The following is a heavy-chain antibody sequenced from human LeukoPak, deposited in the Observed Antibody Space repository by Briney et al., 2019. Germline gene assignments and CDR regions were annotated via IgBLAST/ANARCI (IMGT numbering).Heavy chain of an antibody. CDR2: MNPNSGNT. Sequence: ASVKVSCKASEYTFTSYDINWVRQATGQGLEWMGWMNPNSGNTGYAQKFQGRVTMTRNTSISTAYMELNSLRSEDTAVYYCARGTVTGYSSSWLHYYYYYMDVWGKGTTVTVSS. J-gene: IGHJ6*03. D-gene: IGHD6-13*01. CDR1: EYTFTSYD. CDR3: ARGTVTGYSSSWLHYYYYYMDV. V-gene: IGHV1-8*01.